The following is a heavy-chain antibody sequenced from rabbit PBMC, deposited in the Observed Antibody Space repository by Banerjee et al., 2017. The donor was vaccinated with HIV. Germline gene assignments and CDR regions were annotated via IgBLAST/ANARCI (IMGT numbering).Heavy chain of an antibody. CDR1: GIDFSSYYY. V-gene: IGHV1S43*01. D-gene: IGHD8-1*01. CDR2: IYTSSGST. Sequence: QQQLEESGGGLVKPGGTLTLTCKASGIDFSSYYYMCWVRQAPGKGLELIACIYTSSGSTWYASWVNGLFTISRSTSLNTVTLHMTSLTAAGTATYFCARDGGSSVYTQYYFDLWGQGTLVTVS. J-gene: IGHJ4*01. CDR3: ARDGGSSVYTQYYFDL.